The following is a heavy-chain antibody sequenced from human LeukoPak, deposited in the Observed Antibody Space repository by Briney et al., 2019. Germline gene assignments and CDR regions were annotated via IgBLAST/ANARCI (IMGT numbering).Heavy chain of an antibody. CDR3: ALSTYSSGCFDY. CDR1: GYTLTELS. Sequence: ASVKVSCKVSGYTLTELSMHWVRQAPGKGLEWMGGFDPEDGETIYAQKFQGRVTMTEDTSTDTAYMELSSLRSEDTAVYYCALSTYSSGCFDYWGQGTLVTVSS. D-gene: IGHD6-19*01. CDR2: FDPEDGET. V-gene: IGHV1-24*01. J-gene: IGHJ4*02.